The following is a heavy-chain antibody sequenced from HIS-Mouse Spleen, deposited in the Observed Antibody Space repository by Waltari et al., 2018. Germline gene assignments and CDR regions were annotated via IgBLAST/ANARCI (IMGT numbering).Heavy chain of an antibody. Sequence: QVQLQESGPGLVKPSETLSLTCTVSGYSISSGYYWGWIRQPPGKGLEWIGSIYHSVSTYDSPSLKSRVTISVDTSKNQFSLKLSSVTAADTAVYYCARDSWAYAIEYFQHLGQGTLVTVSS. CDR3: ARDSWAYAIEYFQH. V-gene: IGHV4-38-2*02. CDR2: IYHSVST. J-gene: IGHJ1*01. D-gene: IGHD2-8*01. CDR1: GYSISSGYY.